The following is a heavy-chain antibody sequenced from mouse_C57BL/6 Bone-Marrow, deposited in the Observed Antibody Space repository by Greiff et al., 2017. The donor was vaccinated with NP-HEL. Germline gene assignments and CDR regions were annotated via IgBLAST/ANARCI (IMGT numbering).Heavy chain of an antibody. V-gene: IGHV5-9-1*02. Sequence: EVQRVESGEGLVKPGGSLKLSCAASGFTFSSYAMSWVRQTPEKRLEWVAYISSGGDYIYYADTVKGRFTISRDTARNTLYLQMSSLKSEDTAMYYCTRDRGIYYDYLYAMDYWGQGTSVTVSS. J-gene: IGHJ4*01. CDR2: ISSGGDYI. D-gene: IGHD2-4*01. CDR3: TRDRGIYYDYLYAMDY. CDR1: GFTFSSYA.